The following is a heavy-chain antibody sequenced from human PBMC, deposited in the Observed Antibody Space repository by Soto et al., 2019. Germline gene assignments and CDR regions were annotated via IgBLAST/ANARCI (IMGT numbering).Heavy chain of an antibody. CDR1: GGSISSGGYY. D-gene: IGHD2-15*01. J-gene: IGHJ3*02. Sequence: SETLSLTCTVSGGSISSGGYYWSWIRQHPGKGLEWIGYIYYSGSTYYNPSLKSRVTISVDTSKNQFSLKLSSVTAADTAVYYCASSYCRGGSCYKGAFDIWGQGTMVTVSS. V-gene: IGHV4-31*03. CDR3: ASSYCRGGSCYKGAFDI. CDR2: IYYSGST.